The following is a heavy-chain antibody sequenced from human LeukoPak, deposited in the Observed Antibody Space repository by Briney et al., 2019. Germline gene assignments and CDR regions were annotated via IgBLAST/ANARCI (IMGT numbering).Heavy chain of an antibody. CDR1: GGSISSYC. Sequence: KPSETLSLTCTVSGGSISSYCWSWIRQPPGKGLEWMGYIYYSVSNNYNPSLQSRVTISVDTSKHQFSLKLSSVTAADTAVYYCARNSPRCYAHAFDIWGQGTMVTVSS. D-gene: IGHD4/OR15-4a*01. CDR2: IYYSVSN. V-gene: IGHV4-59*01. CDR3: ARNSPRCYAHAFDI. J-gene: IGHJ3*02.